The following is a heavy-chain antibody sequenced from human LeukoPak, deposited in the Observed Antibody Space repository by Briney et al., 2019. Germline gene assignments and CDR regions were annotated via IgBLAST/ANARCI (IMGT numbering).Heavy chain of an antibody. D-gene: IGHD6-19*01. CDR1: GWSFSGYY. CDR3: ARRAAGRYNNWFDP. J-gene: IGHJ5*02. Sequence: PSETLSLTCAVYGWSFSGYYWSWIRQPPGKGLEWIGEINHSGSTNYNPSLKSRVTISVDTSKNKFSLKLSSVTAADTAVYYCARRAAGRYNNWFDPWGQGTLVTVSS. V-gene: IGHV4-34*01. CDR2: INHSGST.